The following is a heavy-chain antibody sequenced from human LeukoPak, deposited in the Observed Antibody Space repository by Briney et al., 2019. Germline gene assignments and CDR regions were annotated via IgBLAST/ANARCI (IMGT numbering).Heavy chain of an antibody. CDR2: IYTSGST. V-gene: IGHV4-4*09. D-gene: IGHD6-19*01. Sequence: SETLSLTCTVSGGSISSYYWSWIRQPPGKGLEWIGYIYTSGSTIYNPSLKSRVTISVDTSKNQFSLKLSSVTAADTAVYYCARRRAVAGTGIFDYWGQGTLVTVSS. CDR1: GGSISSYY. CDR3: ARRRAVAGTGIFDY. J-gene: IGHJ4*02.